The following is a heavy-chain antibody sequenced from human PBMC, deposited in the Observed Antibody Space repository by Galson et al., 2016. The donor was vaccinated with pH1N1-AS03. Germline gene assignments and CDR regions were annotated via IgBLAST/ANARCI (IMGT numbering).Heavy chain of an antibody. D-gene: IGHD2/OR15-2a*01. Sequence: PALVKPTQTLTLTCSFSGFSLSTGGVHVAWIRQPPGKALEWLALIFWDGDTRYRPSLTSRPTITKDTSKNEVVLTMTNMDPVDTATYYCARSTHVNKGLDFWGQGTLVTVSS. CDR3: ARSTHVNKGLDF. CDR1: GFSLSTGGVH. J-gene: IGHJ4*02. V-gene: IGHV2-5*02. CDR2: IFWDGDT.